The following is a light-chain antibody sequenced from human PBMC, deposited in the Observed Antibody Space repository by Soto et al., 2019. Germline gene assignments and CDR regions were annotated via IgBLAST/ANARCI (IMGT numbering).Light chain of an antibody. Sequence: QSVLTQPRSVSGSPGQSVTISCTGTSSDVGGYNYVSWYQQHPGKAPKLMIYDVSKWPSGVPDRFSGSKSGNTASLTISGLQAEEEADYYCCSYAGSYTWVFGGGTKLTVL. CDR2: DVS. V-gene: IGLV2-11*01. J-gene: IGLJ3*02. CDR1: SSDVGGYNY. CDR3: CSYAGSYTWV.